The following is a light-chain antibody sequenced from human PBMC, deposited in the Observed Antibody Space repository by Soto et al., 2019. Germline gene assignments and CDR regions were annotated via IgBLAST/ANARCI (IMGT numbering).Light chain of an antibody. CDR2: KVS. J-gene: IGKJ2*01. CDR3: MQGTYWPT. V-gene: IGKV2-30*01. Sequence: DVLMTQSPLSLPVTLGQPASISCTCSQSLVNSDGDTYLSWYQQRPGQSPRRLIYKVSNRDSGVPDRFSGSASDIDFTLKISRVEAEDVGVYYCMQGTYWPTFGQGTKLEIK. CDR1: QSLVNSDGDTY.